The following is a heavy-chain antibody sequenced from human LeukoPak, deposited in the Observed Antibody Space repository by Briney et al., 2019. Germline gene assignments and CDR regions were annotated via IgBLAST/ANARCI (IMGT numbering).Heavy chain of an antibody. CDR2: ITASGDNT. V-gene: IGHV3-23*01. Sequence: PGGALRLSCAASGFTFSSYAMGWVRQAPGKGLEWVPAITASGDNTYYADSVKGRLTISRDNSKNTLYLQMNSLRAEDTAVYYCAKGNGYSYGRYYFDYWGQGTLVTVSS. CDR1: GFTFSSYA. CDR3: AKGNGYSYGRYYFDY. D-gene: IGHD5-18*01. J-gene: IGHJ4*02.